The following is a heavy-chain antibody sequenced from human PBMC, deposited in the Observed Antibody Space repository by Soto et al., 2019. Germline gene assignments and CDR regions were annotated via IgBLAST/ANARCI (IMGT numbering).Heavy chain of an antibody. CDR3: ARDSSRSWSGWFAP. CDR2: IYYSGST. D-gene: IGHD6-13*01. Sequence: KPSETLSLTCTVSGGCISSYYWSWIRQPPGKGLEWIGYIYYSGSTNYNPSLKSRVTISVDTYKTQFSLKLSSVTAADTAVYYCARDSSRSWSGWFAPWGQGPLVTVSS. CDR1: GGCISSYY. V-gene: IGHV4-59*01. J-gene: IGHJ5*02.